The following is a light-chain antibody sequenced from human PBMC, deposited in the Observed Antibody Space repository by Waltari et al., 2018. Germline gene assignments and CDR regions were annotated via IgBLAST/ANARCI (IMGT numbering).Light chain of an antibody. V-gene: IGKV3-15*01. CDR1: QSVDSN. CDR2: GAS. J-gene: IGKJ1*01. CDR3: QQYNNWPPWT. Sequence: EIVMTQSPDTLSVSPGESATLPCRASQSVDSNLAWYQQKPGQAPRLLIHGASTRAAGIPARFSGSGSGTEFTLTISSLQSEDFAVYYCQQYNNWPPWTFGQGTKVEIK.